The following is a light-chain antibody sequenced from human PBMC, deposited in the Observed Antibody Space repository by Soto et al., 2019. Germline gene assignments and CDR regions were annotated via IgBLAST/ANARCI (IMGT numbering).Light chain of an antibody. CDR1: QSVSSTF. CDR3: QQYGGSPRT. V-gene: IGKV3-20*01. CDR2: GAS. Sequence: ELALTQSPGTLSLSPGERATLSCRASQSVSSTFLAWYQQKPGQAPRLLIYGASIRATGIPDRFSGSGSGTDFTLTITRLEPEDFAVYYCQQYGGSPRTFGQGTKVDIK. J-gene: IGKJ1*01.